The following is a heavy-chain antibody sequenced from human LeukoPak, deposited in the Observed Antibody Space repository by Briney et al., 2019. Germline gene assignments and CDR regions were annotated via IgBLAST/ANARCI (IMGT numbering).Heavy chain of an antibody. CDR2: ISSNGGTT. J-gene: IGHJ6*02. CDR1: GFTFSSYS. V-gene: IGHV3-64D*06. CDR3: VEGEGYGMDV. D-gene: IGHD1-26*01. Sequence: GGSLRLSCAASGFTFSSYSMSWVRQAPGKGLEYVSGISSNGGTTYYADSVKGRFTISRDNSKNTLYLQMSSLRAEDTAVYYCVEGEGYGMDVWGQGTTVTVSS.